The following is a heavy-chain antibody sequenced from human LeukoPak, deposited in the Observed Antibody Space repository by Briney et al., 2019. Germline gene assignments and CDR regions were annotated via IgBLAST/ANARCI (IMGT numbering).Heavy chain of an antibody. CDR3: ARQAVAGRADAFDI. V-gene: IGHV5-10-1*01. Sequence: ESLKISCKGSGYSFTTYWIGWVRQMPGKGLEWMGRIDPSDSYTNYSPSFQGHVTISADKSISTAYLQWSSLKASDTAMYYCARQAVAGRADAFDIWGQGTMVTVSS. CDR2: IDPSDSYT. CDR1: GYSFTTYW. J-gene: IGHJ3*02. D-gene: IGHD6-19*01.